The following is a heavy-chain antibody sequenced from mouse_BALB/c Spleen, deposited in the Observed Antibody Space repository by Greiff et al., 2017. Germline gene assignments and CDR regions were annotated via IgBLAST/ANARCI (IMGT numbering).Heavy chain of an antibody. V-gene: IGHV1-14*01. CDR2: INPYNDGT. J-gene: IGHJ4*01. CDR1: GYTFTSYV. Sequence: EVQGVESGPELVKPGASVKMSCKASGYTFTSYVMHWVKQKPGQGLEWIGYINPYNDGTKYNEKFKGKATLTSDKSSSTAYMELSSLTSEDSAVYYCARGYMIAYAMDYWGQGTSVTVSS. D-gene: IGHD2-4*01. CDR3: ARGYMIAYAMDY.